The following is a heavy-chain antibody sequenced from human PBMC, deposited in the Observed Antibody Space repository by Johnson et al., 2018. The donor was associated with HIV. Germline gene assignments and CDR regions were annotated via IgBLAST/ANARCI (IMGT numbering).Heavy chain of an antibody. CDR2: ISYEGSNK. V-gene: IGHV3-30*04. J-gene: IGHJ3*02. CDR1: GFTFSSYA. CDR3: AKEGPGVFGGALDI. Sequence: QVQLVESGGGVVQPGRSLRLSCAASGFTFSSYAMHWVRQAPGKGLEWVAVISYEGSNKYYAESVKGRFTISRDNSKNTLSLQMNSLRAEDTAVYYCAKEGPGVFGGALDIWGQGTMVTVSS. D-gene: IGHD3-16*01.